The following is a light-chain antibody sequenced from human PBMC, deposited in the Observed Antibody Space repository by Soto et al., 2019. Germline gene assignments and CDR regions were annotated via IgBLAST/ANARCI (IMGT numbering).Light chain of an antibody. Sequence: EVVLTQSPVTLSLSPGEIATLSCRASQSFRGLLAWYQQKPGQAPRLLIYDAYNMATGIPPRFSGSGSRTDFTLTISSLEPEDSAVYYCQQRHMWPITFGQGTRLEIK. CDR2: DAY. V-gene: IGKV3-11*01. CDR3: QQRHMWPIT. CDR1: QSFRGL. J-gene: IGKJ5*01.